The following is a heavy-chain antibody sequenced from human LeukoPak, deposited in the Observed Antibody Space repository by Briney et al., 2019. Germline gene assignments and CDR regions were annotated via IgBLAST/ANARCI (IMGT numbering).Heavy chain of an antibody. V-gene: IGHV3-11*01. CDR3: ACDFRYLGHDF. D-gene: IGHD2-21*02. J-gene: IGHJ4*02. CDR2: ISNIGTTT. Sequence: KAGGSLRLSCTASAFTLGDWYMSWIRQAPGKGLEWISYISNIGTTTYYAESVKGRFTISRDNAKNSLYLQMNSLRAEATAVYYCACDFRYLGHDFWGQETLLTVPS. CDR1: AFTLGDWY.